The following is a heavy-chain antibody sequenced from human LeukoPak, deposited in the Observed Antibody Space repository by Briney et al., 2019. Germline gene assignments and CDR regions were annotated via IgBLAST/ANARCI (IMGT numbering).Heavy chain of an antibody. CDR1: GYTFTSYG. CDR2: ISAYNGNT. CDR3: ARDDGSYTTGYFDY. Sequence: ASVKVSCKASGYTFTSYGISWVRQAPGQGLEWMGRISAYNGNTNYAQKLQGRVTMTTDTSTSTAYMELRSLRSDDTAVYYCARDDGSYTTGYFDYWGQGTLVTVSS. V-gene: IGHV1-18*01. D-gene: IGHD5-24*01. J-gene: IGHJ4*02.